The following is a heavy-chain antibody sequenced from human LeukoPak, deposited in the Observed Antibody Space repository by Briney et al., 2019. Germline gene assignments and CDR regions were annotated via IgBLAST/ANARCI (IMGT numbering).Heavy chain of an antibody. J-gene: IGHJ6*02. V-gene: IGHV3-64D*06. D-gene: IGHD6-13*01. Sequence: GGSLRLSCSASGFTFSSYAMHWVRQAPGKGLEYVSAISSNGGSTYYANSVKGRFTISRDNSKNTLYLQMSSLRAEDTAVYYCVTRYSKHYYYYGMDVWGQGTTVTVSS. CDR1: GFTFSSYA. CDR3: VTRYSKHYYYYGMDV. CDR2: ISSNGGST.